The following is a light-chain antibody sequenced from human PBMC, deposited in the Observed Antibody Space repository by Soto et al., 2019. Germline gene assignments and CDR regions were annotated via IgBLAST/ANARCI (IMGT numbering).Light chain of an antibody. CDR1: KNDIGLYNS. V-gene: IGLV2-14*01. CDR3: SSYRSSDTLEV. Sequence: QSVLTQPASVSASPGQSITISCTGTKNDIGLYNSVSWYQRHPGKAPRLIIFEVTDRPSGVSTRFSGSKSGYTASLTISGVQPDDDADYYCSSYRSSDTLEVFGTGTKVTVL. J-gene: IGLJ1*01. CDR2: EVT.